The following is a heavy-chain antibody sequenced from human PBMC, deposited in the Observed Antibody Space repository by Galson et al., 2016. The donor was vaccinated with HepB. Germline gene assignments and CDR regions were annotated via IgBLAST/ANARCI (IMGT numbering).Heavy chain of an antibody. V-gene: IGHV3-30-3*01. Sequence: SLRLSCAPSGFTFSTYAMHRVRQAPGKGLEWLALISFDGTNAYYPDSMKGRFTISRDNSMNTLYLQMSSLRAEDTAVYYCARGPRYYDTNGYFDYWGQGILVTVSA. CDR3: ARGPRYYDTNGYFDY. CDR1: GFTFSTYA. CDR2: ISFDGTNA. J-gene: IGHJ4*02. D-gene: IGHD3-22*01.